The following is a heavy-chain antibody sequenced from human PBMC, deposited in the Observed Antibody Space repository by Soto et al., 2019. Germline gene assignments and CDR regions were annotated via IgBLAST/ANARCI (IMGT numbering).Heavy chain of an antibody. V-gene: IGHV3-23*01. Sequence: EVQLLESGGGLVQPGGSLRLSCAASGFTFSSYAMSWVRQAPGKGLELVSAISGSGGSTYYADSVKGRFTISRDNSKNTLDLKLNSLRAEDTAGYYCARTLYSYGTDYWGQGTLVTVSS. CDR3: ARTLYSYGTDY. CDR2: ISGSGGST. J-gene: IGHJ4*02. D-gene: IGHD5-18*01. CDR1: GFTFSSYA.